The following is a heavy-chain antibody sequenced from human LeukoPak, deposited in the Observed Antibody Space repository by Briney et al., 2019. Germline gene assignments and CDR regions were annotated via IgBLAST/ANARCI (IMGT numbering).Heavy chain of an antibody. CDR2: ISYLGST. CDR1: GDSFTIYY. Sequence: RSETPSLTCTVCGDSFTIYYWSCIREPPGGGLEGVGYISYLGSTNYNPSLERRVTILIDTSKNEVSFMLTSVTAADTAVYFCASDTISMTAFDAWGQGTMVTASS. D-gene: IGHD3-22*01. J-gene: IGHJ3*01. V-gene: IGHV4-59*01. CDR3: ASDTISMTAFDA.